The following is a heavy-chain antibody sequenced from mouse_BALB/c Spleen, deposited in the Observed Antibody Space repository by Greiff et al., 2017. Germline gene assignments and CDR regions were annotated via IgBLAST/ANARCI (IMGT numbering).Heavy chain of an antibody. J-gene: IGHJ4*01. CDR1: GFSLTSYG. V-gene: IGHV2-6-2*01. Sequence: VQVVESGPDLVAPSQSLSITCTVSGFSLTSYGVHWVRQPPGKGLEWLVVIWSDGSTTYNSALKSRLSISKDNSKSQVFLKMNSLQTDDTAMYYCARQGLHYYGREDAMDYWGQGTSVTVSS. CDR3: ARQGLHYYGREDAMDY. CDR2: IWSDGST. D-gene: IGHD1-1*01.